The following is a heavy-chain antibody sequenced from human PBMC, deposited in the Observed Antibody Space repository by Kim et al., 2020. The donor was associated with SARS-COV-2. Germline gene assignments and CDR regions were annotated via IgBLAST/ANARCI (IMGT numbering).Heavy chain of an antibody. Sequence: SVKVSCKASGGTFSSYAISWVRQAPGQGLEWMGRIIPILGIANYAQKFQGRVTITADKSTSTAYMELSSLRSEDTAVYYCANGFDYGPTYYYYGMDVWGQGTMVTVSS. CDR1: GGTFSSYA. D-gene: IGHD4-17*01. V-gene: IGHV1-69*04. CDR3: ANGFDYGPTYYYYGMDV. CDR2: IIPILGIA. J-gene: IGHJ6*02.